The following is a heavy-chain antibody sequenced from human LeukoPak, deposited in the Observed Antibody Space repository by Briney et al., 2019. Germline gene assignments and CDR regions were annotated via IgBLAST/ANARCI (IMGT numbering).Heavy chain of an antibody. J-gene: IGHJ4*02. D-gene: IGHD3-22*01. CDR2: FDADEVET. V-gene: IGHV1-24*01. CDR3: VRALAYYDSSGYLSH. CDR1: GYTLPELS. Sequence: GASEKVSCKVSGYTLPELSMYWVRQDPRKGLEWRGGFDADEVETNYAQKFQGRVTMTEDTSPYTAYMGLSSLRSEATAVYYCVRALAYYDSSGYLSHWGQGTLVTVSS.